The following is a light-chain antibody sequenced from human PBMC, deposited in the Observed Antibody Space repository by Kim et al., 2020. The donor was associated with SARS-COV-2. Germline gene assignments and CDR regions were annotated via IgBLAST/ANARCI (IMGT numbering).Light chain of an antibody. Sequence: ALGQTVKITCQGDNLRTYYANWYQQKPGQAPVLVMFGQNNRPSGIPDRFSGSSSGNTASLTITGAQAEDEADYYCKSRDSSGNLLVFGGGTKLTVL. CDR3: KSRDSSGNLLV. V-gene: IGLV3-19*01. CDR2: GQN. J-gene: IGLJ2*01. CDR1: NLRTYY.